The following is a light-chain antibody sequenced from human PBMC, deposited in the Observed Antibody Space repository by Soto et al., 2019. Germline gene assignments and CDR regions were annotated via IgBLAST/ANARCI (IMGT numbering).Light chain of an antibody. V-gene: IGKV1-5*03. CDR1: QSISSW. CDR2: KAT. CDR3: QRYDTYSRT. J-gene: IGKJ1*01. Sequence: DIQMTQSPSTLSASVGDRVTITCRASQSISSWLDWYQQKPGRAPKLLIYKATDLKSGVPARFSGSESGTEFTLTISSLQPDDFATYYCQRYDTYSRTFGQGTRVEIK.